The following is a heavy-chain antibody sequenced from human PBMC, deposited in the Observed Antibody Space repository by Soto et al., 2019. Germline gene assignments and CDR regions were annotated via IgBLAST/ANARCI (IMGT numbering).Heavy chain of an antibody. J-gene: IGHJ3*02. CDR2: IYYSGST. D-gene: IGHD2-15*01. CDR3: ARRSDIVVVVAAINDAFDI. Sequence: SETLSLTCTVSGGSIISSSYYWGWIRQPPGKGLEWIGSIYYSGSTYYNPSLKSRVTISVDTSKNQFSLKLSSVTAADTAVYYCARRSDIVVVVAAINDAFDIWGQGTMVTVSS. V-gene: IGHV4-39*01. CDR1: GGSIISSSYY.